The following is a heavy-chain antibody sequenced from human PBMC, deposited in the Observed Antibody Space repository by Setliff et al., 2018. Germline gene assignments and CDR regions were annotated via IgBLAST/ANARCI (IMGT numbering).Heavy chain of an antibody. D-gene: IGHD1-7*01. J-gene: IGHJ4*02. CDR2: IYRGDRST. Sequence: HPGGSLRLSCVASGFTFTDYAMSWVRQAPGKGLEWVSTIYRGDRSTFYADSVQGRFIIFRDGSKNTLYLQMDSLRGEDTAVYYCAKPRLELRWGFEYWGQGTPVTVSS. V-gene: IGHV3-23*03. CDR3: AKPRLELRWGFEY. CDR1: GFTFTDYA.